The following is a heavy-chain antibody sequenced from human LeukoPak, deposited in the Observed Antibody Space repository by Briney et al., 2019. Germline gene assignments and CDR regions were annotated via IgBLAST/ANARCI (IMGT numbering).Heavy chain of an antibody. J-gene: IGHJ4*02. CDR2: IYSGGST. D-gene: IGHD4-17*01. CDR1: GFTVSSNY. V-gene: IGHV3-66*01. CDR3: ASTFYGDSPPY. Sequence: GGSLRLSCAASGFTVSSNYMSWVRQAPGKGLEWVSVIYSGGSTYYADSVKGRFTNSRDNSKNTLYLQMNSLRAEDTAVYYCASTFYGDSPPYWGQGTLVTVSS.